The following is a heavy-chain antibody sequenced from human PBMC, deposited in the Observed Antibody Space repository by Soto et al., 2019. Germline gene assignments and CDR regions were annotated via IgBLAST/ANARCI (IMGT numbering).Heavy chain of an antibody. CDR1: GGSISSSSNY. Sequence: SETLSLTCAVSGGSISSSSNYWGWIRQPPGKGLEWIGNIYYNGSPYYSPSLKSRVTISVDRSKNQFSLKLSSVTAADTAVYYCARAFSYYDSSPGTWGQGTLVTVSS. CDR2: IYYNGSP. CDR3: ARAFSYYDSSPGT. J-gene: IGHJ4*02. V-gene: IGHV4-39*07. D-gene: IGHD3-22*01.